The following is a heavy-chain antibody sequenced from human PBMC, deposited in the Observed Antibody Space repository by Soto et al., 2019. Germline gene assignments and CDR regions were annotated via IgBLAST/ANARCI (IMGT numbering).Heavy chain of an antibody. CDR3: ARGGYYFYYGMDV. J-gene: IGHJ6*02. CDR2: IYYSGST. CDR1: GGSISSGGYY. Sequence: SETLSLTCTVSGGSISSGGYYWSWIRQHPGKGLEWIGYIYYSGSTYYNPSLDSRVTISVDTSKSQFSLKLSSVTAADTAVYYCARGGYYFYYGMDVWGQGTTVTVSS. V-gene: IGHV4-31*03.